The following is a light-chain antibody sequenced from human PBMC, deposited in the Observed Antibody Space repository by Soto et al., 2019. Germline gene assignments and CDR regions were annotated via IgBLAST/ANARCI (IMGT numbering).Light chain of an antibody. CDR3: QQYNSYSSWT. CDR1: QSISVW. CDR2: KAS. V-gene: IGKV1-5*03. J-gene: IGKJ1*01. Sequence: DIHITHAPSTLSSSLVDRVTITCRASQSISVWFAWYQQKPGKAPNLLIYKASSLESGVPSRFSGSGSGTEFTLTISSLQPDDFATYFCQQYNSYSSWTFGQGTKVDIK.